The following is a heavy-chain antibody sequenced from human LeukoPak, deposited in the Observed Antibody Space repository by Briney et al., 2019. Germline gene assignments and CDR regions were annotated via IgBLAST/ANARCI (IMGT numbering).Heavy chain of an antibody. J-gene: IGHJ4*02. Sequence: GGSLRLSCAASGFTVSSNYMSWVRQAPGKGLEWVSVIYSGGSTYYADSVKGRFTISRDNSKNTLYLQMNSLRAEDTAVYYCAKAVTGSYYTGLGSWGQGTLLTVSS. CDR1: GFTVSSNY. CDR3: AKAVTGSYYTGLGS. D-gene: IGHD3-10*01. V-gene: IGHV3-53*01. CDR2: IYSGGST.